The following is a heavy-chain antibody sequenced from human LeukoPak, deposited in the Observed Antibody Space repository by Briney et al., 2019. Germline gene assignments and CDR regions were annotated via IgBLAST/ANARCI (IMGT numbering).Heavy chain of an antibody. D-gene: IGHD3-10*01. CDR3: ARGEYYGSGSLNY. CDR2: ISYDGSNNK. V-gene: IGHV3-30*04. Sequence: GRSLRLSCAASGFTFKSYDMHWVRQAPGKGLEWVAVISYDGSNNKYYADSVKGRFTISRDNSKNTLYLQTNSLGADDTAVYYCARGEYYGSGSLNYWDQGTLVTVSS. J-gene: IGHJ4*02. CDR1: GFTFKSYD.